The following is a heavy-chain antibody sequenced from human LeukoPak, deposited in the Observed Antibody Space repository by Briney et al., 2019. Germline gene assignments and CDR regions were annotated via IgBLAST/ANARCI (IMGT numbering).Heavy chain of an antibody. D-gene: IGHD2-2*02. CDR2: ISSSSSYI. CDR3: ARGPCSSTRCYRVGHKDFDY. V-gene: IGHV3-21*01. J-gene: IGHJ4*02. Sequence: PGRSLRLSCAASGFTFSSYSMNWVRQAPGKGLEWVSSISSSSSYIYYADSVKGRFTISRDNAKNSLYLQMNSLRAEDTAVYYCARGPCSSTRCYRVGHKDFDYWGQGTLVTVSS. CDR1: GFTFSSYS.